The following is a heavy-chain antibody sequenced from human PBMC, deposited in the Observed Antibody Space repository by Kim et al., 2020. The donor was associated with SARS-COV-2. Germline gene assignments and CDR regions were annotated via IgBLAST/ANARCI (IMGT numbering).Heavy chain of an antibody. CDR1: GGSISSSSYY. Sequence: SETLSLTCTVSGGSISSSSYYWGWIRQPPGKGLEWIGSIYYSGSTYYNPSLKSRVTISVDTSKNQFSLKLSSVTAADTAVYYCARPAKYCSSTSCYGSWFDPWGQGTLVTVSS. J-gene: IGHJ5*02. CDR2: IYYSGST. CDR3: ARPAKYCSSTSCYGSWFDP. D-gene: IGHD2-2*01. V-gene: IGHV4-39*01.